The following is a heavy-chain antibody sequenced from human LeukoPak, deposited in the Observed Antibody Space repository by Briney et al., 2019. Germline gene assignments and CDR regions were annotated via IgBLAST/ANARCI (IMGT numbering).Heavy chain of an antibody. Sequence: SETLSLTCTVSGGSISNYYWGWIRQPPGKGLEWLGYIYYSGSTNYNPSLKSRVTISVDTSKNQFSLKLSSVTAADTAVYYCARDQGYSSGWNYFDYWGQGTLVTVSS. V-gene: IGHV4-59*01. J-gene: IGHJ4*02. CDR3: ARDQGYSSGWNYFDY. CDR1: GGSISNYY. D-gene: IGHD6-19*01. CDR2: IYYSGST.